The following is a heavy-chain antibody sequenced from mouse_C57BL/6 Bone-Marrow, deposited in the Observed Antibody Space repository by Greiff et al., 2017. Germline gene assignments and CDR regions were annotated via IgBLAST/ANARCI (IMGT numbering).Heavy chain of an antibody. D-gene: IGHD4-1*01. CDR1: GFSLTSYG. CDR3: ARHGVWDYAMDY. CDR2: IWSDGST. V-gene: IGHV2-6-2*01. Sequence: VAPSQSLSITCTVSGFSLTSYGVHWVRQPPGKGLEWLVVIWSDGSTTYNSALKSRLSISKDNSKSQVFLKMNSLQTDDTAMYYCARHGVWDYAMDYWGQGTSVTVSS. J-gene: IGHJ4*01.